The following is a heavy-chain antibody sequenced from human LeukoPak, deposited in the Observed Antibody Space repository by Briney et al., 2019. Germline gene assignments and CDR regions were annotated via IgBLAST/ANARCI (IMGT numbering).Heavy chain of an antibody. J-gene: IGHJ4*02. Sequence: GGSLRLSCTASGFTFSAYPIHWVRQAPGKGLEWVAVISYDSNAKYYADSVKGRFTISRDNSKNTLYLQMNSLRAEDTAVYYCAKAQGYSSSNWGQGTLVTVSS. D-gene: IGHD6-13*01. CDR3: AKAQGYSSSN. V-gene: IGHV3-30-3*01. CDR2: ISYDSNAK. CDR1: GFTFSAYP.